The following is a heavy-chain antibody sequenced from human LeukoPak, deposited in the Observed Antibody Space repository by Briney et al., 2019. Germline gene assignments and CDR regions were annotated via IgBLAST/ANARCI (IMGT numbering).Heavy chain of an antibody. J-gene: IGHJ4*02. CDR3: ARARRSIAAAGQFDY. V-gene: IGHV4-34*01. CDR1: GGSFSGYY. Sequence: SETLSLTCAVYGGSFSGYYWSWIRQPPGKGLEWIGEINHSGSTNYNPSLKSRVTISVDTSKNQFSLKLSSVTAADTAVYYCARARRSIAAAGQFDYWGQGTLVTVSS. CDR2: INHSGST. D-gene: IGHD6-13*01.